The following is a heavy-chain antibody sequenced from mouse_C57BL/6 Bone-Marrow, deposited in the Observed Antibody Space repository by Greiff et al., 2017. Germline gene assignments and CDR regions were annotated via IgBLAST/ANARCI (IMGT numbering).Heavy chain of an antibody. Sequence: QVQLQQPGAELVKPGASVKLSCKASGYTFTSYWMQWVKQRPGQGLEWIGEIDPSDSYTNYTQKFKGKATLTVDTSSSTAYMQLSSLTSEDSAVYYCASWVYAMDYWGQGTSVTVFS. CDR3: ASWVYAMDY. CDR1: GYTFTSYW. J-gene: IGHJ4*01. V-gene: IGHV1-50*01. CDR2: IDPSDSYT. D-gene: IGHD4-1*01.